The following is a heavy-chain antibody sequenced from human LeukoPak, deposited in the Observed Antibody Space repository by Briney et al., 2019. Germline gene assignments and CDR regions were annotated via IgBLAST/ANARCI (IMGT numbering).Heavy chain of an antibody. CDR2: INHSGST. Sequence: SETLSLTCTVSGGSISSGSYYWSWIRQPPGKGLEWIGEINHSGSTNYNPSLKSRVTISVDTSKNQFSLKLSSVTAADTAVYYCARLPGFYPYYGSGSYYRGWFDPWGQGTLVTVSS. CDR1: GGSISSGSYY. J-gene: IGHJ5*02. CDR3: ARLPGFYPYYGSGSYYRGWFDP. V-gene: IGHV4-39*07. D-gene: IGHD3-10*01.